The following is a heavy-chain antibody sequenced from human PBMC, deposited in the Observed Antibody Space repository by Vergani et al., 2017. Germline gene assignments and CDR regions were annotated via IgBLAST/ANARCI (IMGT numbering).Heavy chain of an antibody. CDR1: GYTFTSYY. J-gene: IGHJ4*02. CDR2: INPSGGST. V-gene: IGHV1-46*03. Sequence: QVQLVQSGAEVKKPGASVKVSCKASGYTFTSYYMHWVRQAPGQGREWMGIINPSGGSTSYAQKFQGRVTMTRDTSTSTVYMELSSLRSEDTAVYYCARGVADCSSTSCQDFDYWGQGTLVTVSS. CDR3: ARGVADCSSTSCQDFDY. D-gene: IGHD2-2*01.